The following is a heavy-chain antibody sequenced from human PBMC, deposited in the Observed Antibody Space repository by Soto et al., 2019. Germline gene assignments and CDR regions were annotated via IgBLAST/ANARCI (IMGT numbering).Heavy chain of an antibody. V-gene: IGHV4-30-4*01. CDR2: IYYSGST. D-gene: IGHD3-3*02. J-gene: IGHJ4*02. CDR1: AGSFRRGEYY. CDR3: ARLADY. Sequence: PPEALPLTYTVSAGSFRRGEYYWSRSRQPPGKGLEWIEYIYYSGSTYYNPSLKSRVTISVDTSKNQFTLKLSSVTAADTAVYYCARLADYWGQGILVTVSS.